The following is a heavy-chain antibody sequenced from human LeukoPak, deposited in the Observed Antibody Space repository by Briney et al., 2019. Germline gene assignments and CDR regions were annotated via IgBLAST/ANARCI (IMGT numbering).Heavy chain of an antibody. J-gene: IGHJ6*02. Sequence: PSETLSLTCTVSGGSISHYYWSWIRQPPGKGPEWMGYIYYTGTTNYNPSLKSRVTISVDTSKNQFSLKLNSVTAADTAVYYCAREDPQTKVPEGMDVWGQGTTVTVSS. V-gene: IGHV4-59*01. D-gene: IGHD4/OR15-4a*01. CDR1: GGSISHYY. CDR3: AREDPQTKVPEGMDV. CDR2: IYYTGTT.